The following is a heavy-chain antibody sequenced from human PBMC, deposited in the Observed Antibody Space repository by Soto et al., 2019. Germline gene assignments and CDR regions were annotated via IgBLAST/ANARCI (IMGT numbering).Heavy chain of an antibody. CDR1: GFTFSSYG. CDR3: AKRPHMLVSGPFDY. D-gene: IGHD3-10*02. V-gene: IGHV3-23*01. CDR2: IGGSGGST. Sequence: PGGSLRLSCAASGFTFSSYGMHWVRQTPGMGLEWASSIGGSGGSTYYADSVKGRFTISRDNSKNTLYLQMNSLRTEDTAVYYCAKRPHMLVSGPFDYWGQGALVTVSS. J-gene: IGHJ4*02.